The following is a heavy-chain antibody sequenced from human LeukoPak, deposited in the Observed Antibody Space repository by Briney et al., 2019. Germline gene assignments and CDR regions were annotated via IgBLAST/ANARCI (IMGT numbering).Heavy chain of an antibody. V-gene: IGHV1-24*01. J-gene: IGHJ4*02. CDR2: FDPEDGET. D-gene: IGHD3-10*01. CDR1: GHTLTELS. Sequence: ASVKVSCKVSGHTLTELSMHWVRQAPGKGLEWMGGFDPEDGETIYAQKFQGRVTMTEDTSTDTAYMELSSLRSEDTAVYYCATAAGITMVRGVIGGYYFDYWGQGTLVTVSS. CDR3: ATAAGITMVRGVIGGYYFDY.